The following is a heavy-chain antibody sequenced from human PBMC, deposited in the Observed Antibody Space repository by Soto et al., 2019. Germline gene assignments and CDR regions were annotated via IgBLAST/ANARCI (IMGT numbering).Heavy chain of an antibody. J-gene: IGHJ6*02. CDR1: CGSIISGDYY. CDR3: ARDQSGSYGVYYYGMDV. CDR2: IYYSGST. V-gene: IGHV4-30-4*01. Sequence: PSETLSLTCTFSCGSIISGDYYWSWIRQPPGKGLEWIGYIYYSGSTYYNPSLKSRVTISVDTSKNQFSLKLSSVTAADTAVYYCARDQSGSYGVYYYGMDVWGQGTTVTVS. D-gene: IGHD1-26*01.